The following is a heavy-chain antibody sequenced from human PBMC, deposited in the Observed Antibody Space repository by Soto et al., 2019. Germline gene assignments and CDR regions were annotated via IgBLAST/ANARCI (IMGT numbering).Heavy chain of an antibody. Sequence: SETLSLTCTVSGGSISSYYWRWIRQPPGKGLEWIGYIYYSGSTNYNPSLKSRVTISVDTSKNQFSLKLSSVTAADTAVYYCARVYDILTGEIDYWGQGTLVTVSS. V-gene: IGHV4-59*01. CDR3: ARVYDILTGEIDY. CDR1: GGSISSYY. CDR2: IYYSGST. J-gene: IGHJ4*02. D-gene: IGHD3-9*01.